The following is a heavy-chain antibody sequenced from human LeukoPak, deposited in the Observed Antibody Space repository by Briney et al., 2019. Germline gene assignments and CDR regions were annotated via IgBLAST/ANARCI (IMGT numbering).Heavy chain of an antibody. CDR1: GGSISSGDYY. CDR3: ARCSRGYSYGPLDY. CDR2: IYYSGST. J-gene: IGHJ4*02. V-gene: IGHV4-30-4*01. Sequence: SETLSLTCTVSGGSISSGDYYWSWIRQPPGTGLEWIGYIYYSGSTYYNPSLKSRVTISVDTSKNQFSLKLSSVTAADTAVYYCARCSRGYSYGPLDYWGQGTLVTVS. D-gene: IGHD5-18*01.